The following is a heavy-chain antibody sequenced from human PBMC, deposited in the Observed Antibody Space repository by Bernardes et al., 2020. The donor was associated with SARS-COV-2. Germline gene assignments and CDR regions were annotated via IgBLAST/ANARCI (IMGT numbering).Heavy chain of an antibody. V-gene: IGHV3-72*01. CDR2: SRNKAKSYSR. CDR3: ARGLRFLDMDV. Sequence: SRRISGAASEFTLSDYYMDWVLQSPGKGLEWVGRSRNKAKSYSRDYAASVKGRFTLSRDASKNSLYLQMNNVKVEDTAVYYCARGLRFLDMDVWGQGTTVTVSS. CDR1: EFTLSDYY. D-gene: IGHD3-3*01. J-gene: IGHJ6*02.